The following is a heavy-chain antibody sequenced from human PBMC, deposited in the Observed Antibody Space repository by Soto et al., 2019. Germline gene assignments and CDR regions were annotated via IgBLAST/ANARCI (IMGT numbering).Heavy chain of an antibody. J-gene: IGHJ6*02. V-gene: IGHV3-33*01. CDR3: ARDXSYDXSXXIXGGMDV. D-gene: IGHD3-22*01. CDR1: XFXXXXYG. Sequence: QVQLVESGGGVVQPGRSLRLSCAXXXFXXXXYGMHXVRXAXGXGLEWVAVIWYDGSNKYYADSVKGRFTISRDNSKNTLYLQMNSLRAEDTAVYYCARDXSYDXSXXIXGGMDVWGQGTTVTVSS. CDR2: IWYDGSNK.